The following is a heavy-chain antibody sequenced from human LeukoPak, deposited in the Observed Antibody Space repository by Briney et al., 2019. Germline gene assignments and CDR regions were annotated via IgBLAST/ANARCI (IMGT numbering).Heavy chain of an antibody. Sequence: GRSLRLSCAASGFTFSSYGMHWVRQAPGKGLEWVAVISYDGSNKYYADSVKGRFTISRDNSKNTLYLQMNSLRAEDTAVYYCAKSRDSSGYSHFDYWGQGTLVTVSS. D-gene: IGHD3-22*01. CDR1: GFTFSSYG. V-gene: IGHV3-30*18. CDR3: AKSRDSSGYSHFDY. J-gene: IGHJ4*02. CDR2: ISYDGSNK.